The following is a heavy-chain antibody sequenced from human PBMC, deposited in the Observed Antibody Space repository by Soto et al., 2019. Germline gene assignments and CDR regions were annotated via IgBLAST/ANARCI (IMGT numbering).Heavy chain of an antibody. CDR3: ARYSYDNSAVAVKDTFDI. V-gene: IGHV4-30-2*01. J-gene: IGHJ3*02. CDR2: MYQRGVT. CDR1: GGSISSGAYS. D-gene: IGHD3-22*01. Sequence: QLQLQESGSGLVKPSQTLSLTCAVSGGSISSGAYSWNWIRQPPGKGLEWIGNMYQRGVTFKNPALKSRVTIAIDNSKIQFSLELNSFTAADTAVYYCARYSYDNSAVAVKDTFDIWGQWTMVTVSS.